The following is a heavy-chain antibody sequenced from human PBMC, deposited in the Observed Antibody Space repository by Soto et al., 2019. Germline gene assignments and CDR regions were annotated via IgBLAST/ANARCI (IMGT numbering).Heavy chain of an antibody. V-gene: IGHV4-39*01. D-gene: IGHD1-1*01. J-gene: IGHJ6*03. CDR1: GGSISSSTYY. CDR3: ARTGTTHYYYYYTDV. Sequence: PSETLSLTCTVSGGSISSSTYYWGWIRQPPGKGLEWIGSIYYSGSTYYNPSLKSRVTMSVDTSKNQFSLKLSSVTAADTAEYYCARTGTTHYYYYYTDVWGKGTTVTVSS. CDR2: IYYSGST.